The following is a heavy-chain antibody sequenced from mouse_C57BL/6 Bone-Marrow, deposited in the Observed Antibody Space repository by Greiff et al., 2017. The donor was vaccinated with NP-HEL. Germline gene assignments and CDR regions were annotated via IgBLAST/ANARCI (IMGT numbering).Heavy chain of an antibody. D-gene: IGHD1-1*01. Sequence: EVMLVESGGGLVKPGGSLKLSCAASGFTFSSYAMSWVRQTPEKRLEWVATISDGGSYTYYPDNVKGRFTISRDNAKNNLYLQMSHLKSEDTAMYYCARGYYGSSPYWYFDVWGTGTTVTVSS. J-gene: IGHJ1*03. CDR1: GFTFSSYA. CDR2: ISDGGSYT. V-gene: IGHV5-4*03. CDR3: ARGYYGSSPYWYFDV.